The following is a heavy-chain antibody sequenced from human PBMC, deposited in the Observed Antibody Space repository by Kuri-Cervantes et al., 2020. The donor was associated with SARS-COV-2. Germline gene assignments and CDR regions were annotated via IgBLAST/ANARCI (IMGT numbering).Heavy chain of an antibody. CDR1: GYTFTGYY. CDR2: INPNSGGT. J-gene: IGHJ3*02. V-gene: IGHV1-2*02. CDR3: ARDLMTTVTTGAFDI. Sequence: ASVKVSCKASGYTFTGYYMHWVRQAPGQGREWMGWINPNSGGTNYAQKFQGMVTMTRDTSISTAYMELSRLRSDDTAVYYCARDLMTTVTTGAFDIWGQGTMVTVSS. D-gene: IGHD4-17*01.